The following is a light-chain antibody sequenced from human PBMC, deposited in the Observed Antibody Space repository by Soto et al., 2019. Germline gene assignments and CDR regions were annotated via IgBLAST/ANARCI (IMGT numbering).Light chain of an antibody. CDR1: SSNIGRNA. CDR3: TAWDDSLSGHVV. Sequence: QSVLTQPPSASGTPGQRVTISCSGSSSNIGRNAVNWYQQLPGTAPKLLIFSNNERPSGVPDRFSVSKSGTSASLAISGLQSDDEADYYCTAWDDSLSGHVVFGGGTKLTVL. J-gene: IGLJ2*01. V-gene: IGLV1-44*01. CDR2: SNN.